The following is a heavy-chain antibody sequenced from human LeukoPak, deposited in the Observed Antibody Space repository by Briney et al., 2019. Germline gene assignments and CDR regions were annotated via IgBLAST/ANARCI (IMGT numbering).Heavy chain of an antibody. Sequence: GRSLRLSCAGSGFTFRHYNFNWVRQAPGKGLEWVSSISSSSSYIYYADSVKGRFTISRDNAKNSLYLQMNSLRAEDTAVYYCARTWGGGKYDAFDIWGQGTMVTVSS. CDR3: ARTWGGGKYDAFDI. CDR1: GFTFRHYN. D-gene: IGHD2-15*01. V-gene: IGHV3-21*01. CDR2: ISSSSSYI. J-gene: IGHJ3*02.